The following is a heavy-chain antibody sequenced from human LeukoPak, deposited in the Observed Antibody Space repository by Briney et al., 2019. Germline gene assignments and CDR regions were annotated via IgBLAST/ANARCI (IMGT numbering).Heavy chain of an antibody. CDR3: AKYSGYQGY. V-gene: IGHV3-23*01. CDR1: GFTFSNYV. Sequence: GGSLRLSCAASGFTFSNYVMSWVRQAPGKGLEWVSSIGGSGGTTYYADSVKGRFTISRDNSKNTLYLQMNSLRSEDTAVYCCAKYSGYQGYWGQGTLVTVSS. J-gene: IGHJ4*02. D-gene: IGHD2-15*01. CDR2: IGGSGGTT.